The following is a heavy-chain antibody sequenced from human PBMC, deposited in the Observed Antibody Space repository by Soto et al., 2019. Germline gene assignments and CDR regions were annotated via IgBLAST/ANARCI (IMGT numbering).Heavy chain of an antibody. Sequence: PGGSLRLSCAASGFTLGRYGMSWVRQAPGKGLEWVSAVSPNGQGIYYADSVRGRFTISRDFSKNTVFLHMDSLRAEDTAVYYCAKDRDYPRDYFHYWCQGTLVTVSS. D-gene: IGHD3-10*01. CDR3: AKDRDYPRDYFHY. J-gene: IGHJ4*02. CDR2: VSPNGQGI. CDR1: GFTLGRYG. V-gene: IGHV3-23*01.